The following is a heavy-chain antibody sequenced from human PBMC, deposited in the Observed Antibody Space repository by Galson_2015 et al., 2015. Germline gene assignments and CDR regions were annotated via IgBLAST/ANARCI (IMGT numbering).Heavy chain of an antibody. CDR2: LNPSGGFT. CDR3: ARAFPHLNDAFDI. Sequence: SVKVSCKASGYTFTSYYMHWVRRAPGQGLEWMGILNPSGGFTNYAQKFQGRLTMTTDTSTSTIYMELSSLRSDDAALYYCARAFPHLNDAFDIWGQGTMVIVSS. V-gene: IGHV1-46*01. J-gene: IGHJ3*02. CDR1: GYTFTSYY.